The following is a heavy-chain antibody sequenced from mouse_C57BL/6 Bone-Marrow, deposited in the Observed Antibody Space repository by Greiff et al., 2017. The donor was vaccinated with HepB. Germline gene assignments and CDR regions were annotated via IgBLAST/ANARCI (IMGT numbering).Heavy chain of an antibody. J-gene: IGHJ2*01. Sequence: QVQLQQSGAELVKPGASVKISCKASGYAFSSYWMNWVKQRPGKGLEWIGQIYPGDGDTNYNGKFKGKATLTADKSSSTAYMQLSSLTSEDSAVYFCARSPFDGYYGGYWGQGTTLTVSS. V-gene: IGHV1-80*01. D-gene: IGHD2-3*01. CDR3: ARSPFDGYYGGY. CDR1: GYAFSSYW. CDR2: IYPGDGDT.